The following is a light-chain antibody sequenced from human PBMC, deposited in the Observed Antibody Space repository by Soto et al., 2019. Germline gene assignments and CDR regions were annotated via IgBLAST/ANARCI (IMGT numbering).Light chain of an antibody. Sequence: ETVMTQSPPTLPLSPGERAIVSCRASQSIGTYLAWYQQKRGQSPRLLIYDASTRATGIPARFSGSGSGTEFTLTINSLQADDFATYYCQQHNSFSITFGQGTRLEIK. J-gene: IGKJ5*01. V-gene: IGKV3-15*01. CDR2: DAS. CDR1: QSIGTY. CDR3: QQHNSFSIT.